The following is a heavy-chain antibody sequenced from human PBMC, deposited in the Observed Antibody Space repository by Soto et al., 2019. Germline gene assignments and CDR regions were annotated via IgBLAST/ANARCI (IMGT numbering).Heavy chain of an antibody. D-gene: IGHD2-8*01. J-gene: IGHJ4*02. Sequence: QVQLVESGGGLVKPGGSLRLSCAASGFTFSDYYMSWIRQAPGKGLEWVSYISSRSSTIFYADSVKGRFTISRDNVKNSLYLQMNCLRAEDTAVYYCASGANGAFFVYWGQGILVTVSS. CDR3: ASGANGAFFVY. CDR1: GFTFSDYY. V-gene: IGHV3-11*01. CDR2: ISSRSSTI.